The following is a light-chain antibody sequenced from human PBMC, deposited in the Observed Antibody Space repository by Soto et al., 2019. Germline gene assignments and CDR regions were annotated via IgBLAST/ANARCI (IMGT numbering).Light chain of an antibody. J-gene: IGKJ3*01. Sequence: EIVTTQSPATLSVSPGERATLSCRASQSVYNNLAWYQQKPCQAPRLIIYGASTRATGIPARFSGSGSGTEFTLTISSLQSEDFAVYFGQQYNNWPTVTFGPGTKVDIK. CDR1: QSVYNN. CDR2: GAS. V-gene: IGKV3-15*01. CDR3: QQYNNWPTVT.